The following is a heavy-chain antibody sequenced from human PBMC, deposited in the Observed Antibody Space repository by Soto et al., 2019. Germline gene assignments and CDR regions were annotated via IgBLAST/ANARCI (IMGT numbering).Heavy chain of an antibody. CDR2: INHSGST. CDR1: GFTFSSYA. V-gene: IGHV4-34*01. J-gene: IGHJ4*02. D-gene: IGHD5-12*01. CDR3: AREKRRGYSGYDTFDY. Sequence: GSLRLSCAASGFTFSSYAMSWVRQAPGKGLEWIGEINHSGSTNYNPSLKSRVTISVDTSKNQFSLKLSSVTAADTAVYYCAREKRRGYSGYDTFDYWGQGTLVTVSS.